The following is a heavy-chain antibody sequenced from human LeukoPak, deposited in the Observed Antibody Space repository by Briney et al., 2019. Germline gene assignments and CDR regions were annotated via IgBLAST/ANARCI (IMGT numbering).Heavy chain of an antibody. J-gene: IGHJ6*04. D-gene: IGHD3-10*02. Sequence: TGGSLRLSCAASGFTFSSYAMNGVRQAPGKGLEWVSYISSSGSTIYYADSVKGRFTISRDNAKNSLYLQMNSLRAEDTAVYYCAELGTTMIGGVWGKGTTVTISS. CDR1: GFTFSSYA. CDR3: AELGTTMIGGV. V-gene: IGHV3-48*03. CDR2: ISSSGSTI.